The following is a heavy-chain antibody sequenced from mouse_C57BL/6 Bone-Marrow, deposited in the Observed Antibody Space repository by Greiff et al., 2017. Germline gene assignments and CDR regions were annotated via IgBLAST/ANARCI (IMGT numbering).Heavy chain of an antibody. Sequence: QVQLQQSGAELARPGASVKLSCKASGYTFTSYGISWVKQRTGQGLEWIGEIYPRSGNTYYNEKFKGKATLTADNSSSTAYMELRSLTSEDSAVFFCARGGSRSSFDYWGQGTTLTVSS. D-gene: IGHD1-1*01. CDR2: IYPRSGNT. CDR3: ARGGSRSSFDY. V-gene: IGHV1-81*01. J-gene: IGHJ2*01. CDR1: GYTFTSYG.